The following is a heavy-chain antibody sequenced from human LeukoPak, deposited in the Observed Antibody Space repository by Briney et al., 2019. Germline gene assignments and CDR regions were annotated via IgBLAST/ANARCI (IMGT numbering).Heavy chain of an antibody. CDR3: ARDWGAYYHFFDY. Sequence: GGSLRLSCEASGFSMSVYWMSWVRQAPGKGLEWVGNIKQDGSERNYVDSVKGRFTISRGNAKKSLYLQMNSLRAEDTAVYYCARDWGAYYHFFDYWGQGTLVTVSS. CDR2: IKQDGSER. V-gene: IGHV3-7*01. J-gene: IGHJ4*02. CDR1: GFSMSVYW. D-gene: IGHD3-22*01.